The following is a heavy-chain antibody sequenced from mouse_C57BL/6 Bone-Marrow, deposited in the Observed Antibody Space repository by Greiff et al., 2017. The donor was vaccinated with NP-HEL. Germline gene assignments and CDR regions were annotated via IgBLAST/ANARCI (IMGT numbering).Heavy chain of an antibody. J-gene: IGHJ4*01. V-gene: IGHV1-26*01. CDR1: GYTFTDYY. CDR2: INPNNGGT. D-gene: IGHD5-5*01. Sequence: VQLQQSGPELVKPGASVKISCKASGYTFTDYYMNWVKQSHGKSLEWIGDINPNNGGTSYNQKFKGKATLTVDKSSSTAYMELRSLTSEDSAVYYCARDYPSYAMDYWGQGTSVTVSS. CDR3: ARDYPSYAMDY.